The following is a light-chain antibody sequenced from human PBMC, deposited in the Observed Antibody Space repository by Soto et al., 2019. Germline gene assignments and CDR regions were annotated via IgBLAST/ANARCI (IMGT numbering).Light chain of an antibody. Sequence: QSALTQPPSASGSPGQSVTISCTGTSSDIGNYNYVSWYQQHPHKAPKLVIYEVNKRPSGVPDRFSASKAGNTASLTVSGLQGEAEADYYFTSYAGYNNPVISGVGTQLTVL. CDR3: TSYAGYNNPVI. CDR1: SSDIGNYNY. V-gene: IGLV2-8*01. CDR2: EVN. J-gene: IGLJ2*01.